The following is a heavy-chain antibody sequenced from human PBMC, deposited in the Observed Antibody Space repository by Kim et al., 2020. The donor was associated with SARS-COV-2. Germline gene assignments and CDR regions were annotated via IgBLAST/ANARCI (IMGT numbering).Heavy chain of an antibody. CDR2: ISAYNGNT. J-gene: IGHJ3*02. CDR3: ARDRGVRDGYNSYGAFDI. D-gene: IGHD5-12*01. V-gene: IGHV1-18*01. CDR1: GYTFTSYG. Sequence: ASVKVSCKASGYTFTSYGISWVRQAPGQGLEWMGWISAYNGNTNYAQKLQGRVTMTTDTSTSTAYMELRSLRSDDTAVYYCARDRGVRDGYNSYGAFDIWGQGTMVTVSS.